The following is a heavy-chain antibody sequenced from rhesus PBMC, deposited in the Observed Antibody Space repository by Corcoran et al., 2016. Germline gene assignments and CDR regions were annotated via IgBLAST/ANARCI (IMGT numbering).Heavy chain of an antibody. Sequence: QVQLQESGPGLVKPSETLSLTCAVSGGSISDDYYCTWIRQPPGKGLGWIGNIYSGRGATTFNPPLRMRFTISRDTSKTQFSLKLSSLTAADTAVYFFVGTTARFDVWGAGVLVTVSS. CDR1: GGSISDDYY. J-gene: IGHJ5-1*01. CDR2: IYSGRGAT. D-gene: IGHD4-29*01. CDR3: VGTTARFDV. V-gene: IGHV4-106*01.